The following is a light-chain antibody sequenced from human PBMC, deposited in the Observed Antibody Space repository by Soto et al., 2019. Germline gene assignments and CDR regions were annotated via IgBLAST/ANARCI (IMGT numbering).Light chain of an antibody. CDR3: EQTYSHPGT. CDR2: SAS. V-gene: IGKV1-39*01. CDR1: QSVSAF. J-gene: IGKJ1*01. Sequence: DIEISQSPSSLSASVGDRVTITCLASQSVSAFLNWYRHRTGKPPEIRIFSASNLQPGVPSRFSGRRSGTAFTLTVTSLQPEDFETYSCEQTYSHPGTFGQGNKVDI.